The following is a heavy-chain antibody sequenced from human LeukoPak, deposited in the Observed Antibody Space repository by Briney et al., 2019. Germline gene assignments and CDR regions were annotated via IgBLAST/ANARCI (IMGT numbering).Heavy chain of an antibody. J-gene: IGHJ4*02. CDR2: ISAYNGNT. CDR1: GYTFTSYG. Sequence: ASVNVSCKASGYTFTSYGISWVRQAPGQGLEWMGWISAYNGNTNYAQKLQGRVTMTTDTSTSTAYMELRSLRSDDTAVYYCAREVCSSIRCYWDYWGQGTLVTVSS. V-gene: IGHV1-18*01. CDR3: AREVCSSIRCYWDY. D-gene: IGHD2-2*01.